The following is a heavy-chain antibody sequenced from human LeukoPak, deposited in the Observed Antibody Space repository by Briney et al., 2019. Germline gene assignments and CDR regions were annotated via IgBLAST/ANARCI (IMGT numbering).Heavy chain of an antibody. CDR1: GYTFTGYY. D-gene: IGHD5-12*01. CDR2: INPNSGGT. Sequence: ASVKVSCKASGYTFTGYYMHWVRQAPGQGLEWMGWINPNSGGTNYAQKFQGWVTMTRDTSISTAYMELSRLRSDDTAVYYCARDTSRGGSGYDFDYWGQGTLVTVSS. V-gene: IGHV1-2*04. CDR3: ARDTSRGGSGYDFDY. J-gene: IGHJ4*02.